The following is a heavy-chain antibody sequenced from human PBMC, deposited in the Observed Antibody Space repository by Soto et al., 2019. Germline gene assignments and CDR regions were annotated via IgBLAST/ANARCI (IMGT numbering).Heavy chain of an antibody. CDR2: IIPIFGTA. Sequence: AASVKVSCKASGGTFSSYAISWVRQAPGQGLEWMGGIIPIFGTANYAQKFQGRVTITADESTSTAYMELSSLRSEDTAVYYCARGEYIVVVPAAIHGYYYYYGMDVWGQGTTVTVSS. CDR3: ARGEYIVVVPAAIHGYYYYYGMDV. D-gene: IGHD2-2*02. J-gene: IGHJ6*02. CDR1: GGTFSSYA. V-gene: IGHV1-69*13.